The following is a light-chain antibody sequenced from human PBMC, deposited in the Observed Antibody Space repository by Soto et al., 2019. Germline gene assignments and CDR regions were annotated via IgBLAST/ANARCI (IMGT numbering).Light chain of an antibody. Sequence: EVVLTQSPGTLSLSPGERATLSCRASQSVSSSYLACYQQIPGQAPRLLIYGASSRATGMPDRFSGSGSGTDFTLTISRLEPEDFAVYYCQQYGSSRWTFGHGTKVDIK. CDR2: GAS. CDR1: QSVSSSY. J-gene: IGKJ1*01. V-gene: IGKV3-20*01. CDR3: QQYGSSRWT.